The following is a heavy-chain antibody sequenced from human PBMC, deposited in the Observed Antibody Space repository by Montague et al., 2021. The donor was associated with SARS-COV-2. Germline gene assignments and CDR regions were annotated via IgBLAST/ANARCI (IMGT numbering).Heavy chain of an antibody. J-gene: IGHJ4*02. CDR2: INSDGSDT. D-gene: IGHD1-26*01. CDR3: AREEAWDLMIDS. V-gene: IGHV3-74*01. Sequence: SLRLSCASSGFTFSYYWMHWVRQAPGKGLVWVSRINSDGSDTSYADSVKGRFTISGDNAKNTLYLQMDSLRAEDTAVYYCAREEAWDLMIDSWGRGTLVTVSS. CDR1: GFTFSYYW.